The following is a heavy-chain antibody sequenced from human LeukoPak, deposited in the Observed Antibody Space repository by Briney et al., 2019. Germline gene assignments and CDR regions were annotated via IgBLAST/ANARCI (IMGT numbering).Heavy chain of an antibody. V-gene: IGHV4-4*07. Sequence: SETLSLTCTVSGASISSSYCTWIRQSAGGGLELIGRMSRGGSTTYNPSFKGRVAMSLDTSKRQFSLNLSSVTAADTAVYFCARDQTYYVSSGYYYVTYLQHWGQGILVTVSS. J-gene: IGHJ1*01. D-gene: IGHD3-22*01. CDR2: MSRGGST. CDR1: GASISSSY. CDR3: ARDQTYYVSSGYYYVTYLQH.